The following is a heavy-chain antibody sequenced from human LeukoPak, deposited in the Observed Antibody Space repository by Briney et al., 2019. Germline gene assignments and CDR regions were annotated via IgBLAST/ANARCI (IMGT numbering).Heavy chain of an antibody. Sequence: GASVKVSCKASGGTFSSYAISWVRQAPGQGLEWMGGIIPIFGTANYAQKFQGRVTVTADESTSTAYMELSSLRSEDTAVYYCASGRIGYSGYVYPRYYFDYWGQGTLVTVSS. CDR3: ASGRIGYSGYVYPRYYFDY. CDR1: GGTFSSYA. CDR2: IIPIFGTA. D-gene: IGHD5-12*01. J-gene: IGHJ4*02. V-gene: IGHV1-69*13.